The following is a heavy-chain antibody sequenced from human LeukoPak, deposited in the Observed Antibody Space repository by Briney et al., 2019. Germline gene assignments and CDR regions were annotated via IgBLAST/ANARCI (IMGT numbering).Heavy chain of an antibody. CDR1: GFTFDDYA. D-gene: IGHD6-19*01. J-gene: IGHJ4*02. CDR2: ISWNSGSI. CDR3: AKAHSSSGWYYFDY. V-gene: IGHV3-9*03. Sequence: GRSLRLSCAASGFTFDDYAMHSVRQAPGKGLEWVSGISWNSGSIGYADSVTGRFTISRDNAKNSLYLQMNSLRAEDMALYYCAKAHSSSGWYYFDYWGQGTLVTVSS.